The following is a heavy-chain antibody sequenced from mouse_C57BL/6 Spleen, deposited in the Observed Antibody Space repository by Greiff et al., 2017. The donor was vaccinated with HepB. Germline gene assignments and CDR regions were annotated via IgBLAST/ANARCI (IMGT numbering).Heavy chain of an antibody. J-gene: IGHJ1*03. CDR3: ARGGYYGSSYRWYFDV. V-gene: IGHV1-39*01. Sequence: EVQLQQSGPELVKPGASVKISCKASGYSFTDYNMNWVKQSNGKSLEWIGVINPNYGTTSYNQKFKGKATLTVDQSSSTAYMQLNSLTSEDSAVYYCARGGYYGSSYRWYFDVWGTGTTVTVSS. CDR2: INPNYGTT. D-gene: IGHD1-1*01. CDR1: GYSFTDYN.